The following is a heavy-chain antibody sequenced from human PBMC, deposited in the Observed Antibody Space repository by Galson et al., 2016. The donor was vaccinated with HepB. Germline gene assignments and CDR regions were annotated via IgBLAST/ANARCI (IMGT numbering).Heavy chain of an antibody. CDR3: ARDGGEYIYSFQYYYGMDV. CDR2: INPSGGST. Sequence: SVKVSCKASGYIFTDYYMHWVRQAPGQGLEWMGVINPSGGSTTYAQKFQGRLTMTRDTSTTTVYMELSSLRSKDTAVYYCARDGGEYIYSFQYYYGMDVWGRGTTVTVSS. D-gene: IGHD2/OR15-2a*01. V-gene: IGHV1-46*01. J-gene: IGHJ6*02. CDR1: GYIFTDYY.